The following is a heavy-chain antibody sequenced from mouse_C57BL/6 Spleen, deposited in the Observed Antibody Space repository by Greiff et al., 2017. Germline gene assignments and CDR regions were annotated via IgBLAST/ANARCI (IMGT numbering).Heavy chain of an antibody. CDR1: GYTFTDYY. D-gene: IGHD2-4*01. V-gene: IGHV1-76*01. J-gene: IGHJ2*01. Sequence: QVQLQQSGAELVRPGASVKLSCKASGYTFTDYYINWVKQRPGQGLEWIARIYPGSGNTYYNEKFKGKATLTAEKSSSTAYMQLSSLTSEDSAVYFCARGYYDYDGDYFDYWGQGTTLTVSS. CDR3: ARGYYDYDGDYFDY. CDR2: IYPGSGNT.